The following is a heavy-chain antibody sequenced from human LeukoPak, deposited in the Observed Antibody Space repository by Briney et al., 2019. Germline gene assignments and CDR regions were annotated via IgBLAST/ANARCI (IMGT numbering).Heavy chain of an antibody. D-gene: IGHD6-19*01. CDR1: GYTFTSNY. V-gene: IGHV1-46*01. Sequence: ASVKVSCKAFGYTFTSNYMHWVRQAPGQGPEWMGVISPSGGSTTYAQKFQGRVTLTRDMSTSTDYLELSSLRSDDTAVYYCARAREEQWLGNYYYYYMDVWGKGTTVTVSS. CDR3: ARAREEQWLGNYYYYYMDV. J-gene: IGHJ6*03. CDR2: ISPSGGST.